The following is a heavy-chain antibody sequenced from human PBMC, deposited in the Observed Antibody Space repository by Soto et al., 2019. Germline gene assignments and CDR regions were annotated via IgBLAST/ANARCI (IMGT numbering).Heavy chain of an antibody. CDR1: GFTFSSYA. Sequence: GGSLRLSCAASGFTFSSYAMSWVRQAPGKGLEWVSAISGSVGSTYYADSVKGRFTISRDNSKNKLYLQMNSLRAEDTAVYSCAKDFFPSIAAAGTNVMDFWGQGTPVTVSS. D-gene: IGHD6-13*01. J-gene: IGHJ6*02. CDR2: ISGSVGST. V-gene: IGHV3-23*01. CDR3: AKDFFPSIAAAGTNVMDF.